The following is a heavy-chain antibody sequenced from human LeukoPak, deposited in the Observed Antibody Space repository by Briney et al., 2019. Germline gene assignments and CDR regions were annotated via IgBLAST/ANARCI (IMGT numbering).Heavy chain of an antibody. CDR2: ISWNSAAI. V-gene: IGHV3-9*01. D-gene: IGHD6-13*01. J-gene: IGHJ3*02. CDR3: AKRARRGIGSHGDGFDI. CDR1: GFIFDDYA. Sequence: GGSLRLSCATSGFIFDDYAMHWVRQVPGKGQEWVSGISWNSAAIGYADSVRGRFIISRDNAKNSLFLQLSSLRFEDTALYYCAKRARRGIGSHGDGFDIWGPGTMVTVSS.